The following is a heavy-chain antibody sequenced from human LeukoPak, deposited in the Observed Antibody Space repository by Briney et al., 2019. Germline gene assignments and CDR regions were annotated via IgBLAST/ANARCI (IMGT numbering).Heavy chain of an antibody. CDR3: AREGEYSNRLDP. D-gene: IGHD4-11*01. Sequence: SQTLSLTCTVSGGSISSGSYYWSWIRQPAGKGLEWIGRFYTNGNTDYNPSLKSRVTISVDTSKNQFSLKLSSVTAADTAVYYCAREGEYSNRLDPWGPGILVTVSS. J-gene: IGHJ5*02. CDR1: GGSISSGSYY. V-gene: IGHV4-61*02. CDR2: FYTNGNT.